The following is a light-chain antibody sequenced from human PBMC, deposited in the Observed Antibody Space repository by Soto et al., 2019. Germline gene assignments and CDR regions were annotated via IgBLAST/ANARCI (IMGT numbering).Light chain of an antibody. CDR2: DAS. V-gene: IGKV1-13*02. J-gene: IGKJ1*01. CDR1: QGISSA. CDR3: QQFNSYRWT. Sequence: AIQLTQSPSSLSASVGDRVTITCRASQGISSALAWYQQKPGKTPKLLIYDASSLESGVPSRFSGSGSGTDFTLTISSLQPEDFATYYCQQFNSYRWTFGQGTKVDIK.